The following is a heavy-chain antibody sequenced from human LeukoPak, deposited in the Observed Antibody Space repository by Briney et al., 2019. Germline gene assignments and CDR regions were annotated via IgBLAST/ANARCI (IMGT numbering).Heavy chain of an antibody. CDR3: AKLDHWGTDY. Sequence: GGSLRLSCAASGFTFSSYAMSWVRQAPGKGLEWVSAISGSGGSTYYADSVKGRLTISRDNSKNTLYLQMNSLRAEDTAGYYCAKLDHWGTDYWGQGTLVTVSS. CDR1: GFTFSSYA. CDR2: ISGSGGST. V-gene: IGHV3-23*01. J-gene: IGHJ4*02. D-gene: IGHD3-16*01.